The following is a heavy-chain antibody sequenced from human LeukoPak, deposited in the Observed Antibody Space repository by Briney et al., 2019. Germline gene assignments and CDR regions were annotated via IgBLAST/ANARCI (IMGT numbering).Heavy chain of an antibody. V-gene: IGHV4-59*08. J-gene: IGHJ5*02. D-gene: IGHD2-15*01. CDR3: ARRVAAGSIDP. Sequence: SETLFLTCTVSGGSISSYYWTWIRQPPGKGLEWIGYIYKSGSTNYNPSLKSRVTISLDTSKNQISLKLSSVTAADTAVYYCARRVAAGSIDPWGQGALVTVSS. CDR1: GGSISSYY. CDR2: IYKSGST.